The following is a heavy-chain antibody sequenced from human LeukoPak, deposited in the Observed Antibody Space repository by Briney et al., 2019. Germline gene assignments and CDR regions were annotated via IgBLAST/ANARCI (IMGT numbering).Heavy chain of an antibody. D-gene: IGHD3/OR15-3a*01. Sequence: PSETLSLTCAVYGGSFSGYYWSWIRQPPGKGLEWIGEINDSGITNYNPSLKSRITISVDTSKNQFSLKLRSVAAADTAVYYCARGWTGDEIGNYYDYWGQETLVTVPS. V-gene: IGHV4-34*01. CDR1: GGSFSGYY. CDR2: INDSGIT. CDR3: ARGWTGDEIGNYYDY. J-gene: IGHJ4*02.